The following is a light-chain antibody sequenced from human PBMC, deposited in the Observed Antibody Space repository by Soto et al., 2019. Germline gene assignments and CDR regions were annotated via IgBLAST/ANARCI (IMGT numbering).Light chain of an antibody. CDR1: SSDVGGYDY. J-gene: IGLJ1*01. Sequence: QSALAQPASVSGSPGQSIDISCAGSSSDVGGYDYVSWYQQHPDKAPKLILYDVSNRPSGISFRFSGSKSGNTASLTISGLQSEDEADDDCRSYTSSATYVFGTGTKVTVL. CDR3: RSYTSSATYV. CDR2: DVS. V-gene: IGLV2-14*03.